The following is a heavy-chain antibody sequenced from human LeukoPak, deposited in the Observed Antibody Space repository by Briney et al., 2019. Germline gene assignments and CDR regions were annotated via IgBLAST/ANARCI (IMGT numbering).Heavy chain of an antibody. CDR3: ASSYYGSGSYYTDTGFFDY. CDR2: ISAYNGNT. Sequence: ASVKVSCKASGYTFTSYGISWVRQAPGQGREWRGGISAYNGNTNYAQKHQGRVTMTTDTSTSTAYMELRSLRSDDTALYYCASSYYGSGSYYTDTGFFDYWGQGTLVTVSS. CDR1: GYTFTSYG. D-gene: IGHD3-10*01. J-gene: IGHJ4*02. V-gene: IGHV1-18*01.